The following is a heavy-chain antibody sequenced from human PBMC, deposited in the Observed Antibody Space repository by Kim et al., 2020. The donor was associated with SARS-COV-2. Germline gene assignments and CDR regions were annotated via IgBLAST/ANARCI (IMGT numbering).Heavy chain of an antibody. CDR2: MSGGDYST. D-gene: IGHD3-3*02. CDR3: ARQVLAVRMYFYL. J-gene: IGHJ4*02. Sequence: GGSLRLSCAASGFSFSSYALSWVRQAPGKGLEWVSTMSGGDYSTYYADSVKGRFTISRDNSKNTLFLQMDGLRVDDTAVYYCARQVLAVRMYFYLWGQGT. V-gene: IGHV3-23*01. CDR1: GFSFSSYA.